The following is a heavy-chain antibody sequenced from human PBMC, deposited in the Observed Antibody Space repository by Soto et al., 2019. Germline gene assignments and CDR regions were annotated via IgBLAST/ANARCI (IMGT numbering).Heavy chain of an antibody. CDR3: AKEGGGPDSY. V-gene: IGHV3-74*01. CDR1: GFSFSNYR. D-gene: IGHD3-16*01. CDR2: INSDGTDP. J-gene: IGHJ4*02. Sequence: EVHLVESGGGLVQPGGSLRLSCAASGFSFSNYRMHWVRQPPGKGLVSVSRINSDGTDPRYADSVKGRFTISRDNAKNTLFLQMSGLGAEAKAWYYCAKEGGGPDSYWGQGTLVTVSS.